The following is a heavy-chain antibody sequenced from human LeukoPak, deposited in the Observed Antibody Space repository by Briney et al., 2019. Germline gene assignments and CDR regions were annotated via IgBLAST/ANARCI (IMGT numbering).Heavy chain of an antibody. CDR2: INHSGST. CDR1: GGSFSGYY. Sequence: KPSETLSLTCAVYGGSFSGYYWSWIRQPPGKGLEWIGEINHSGSTNYNPSLKSRVTISVDTSKNQFSLKLSSVTAADTAVYYCARRGSFYYLYYMDVWGKGTTVTISS. CDR3: ARRGSFYYLYYMDV. D-gene: IGHD3-10*01. V-gene: IGHV4-34*01. J-gene: IGHJ6*03.